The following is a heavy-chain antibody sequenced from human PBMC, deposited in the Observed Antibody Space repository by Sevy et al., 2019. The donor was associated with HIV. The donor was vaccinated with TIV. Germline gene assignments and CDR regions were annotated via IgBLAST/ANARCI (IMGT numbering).Heavy chain of an antibody. V-gene: IGHV4-59*01. CDR2: IYYSGST. CDR1: GGSISSYY. J-gene: IGHJ6*02. D-gene: IGHD5-18*01. CDR3: ASSTVDTAMAVYYYYGMDV. Sequence: SETLSLTCTVSGGSISSYYWSWIRQPPGKGLEWIGYIYYSGSTNYNPSLKSRVTISVDTSKNQFSLKLSSVTAADTAVYYCASSTVDTAMAVYYYYGMDVWGQGTTVTVSS.